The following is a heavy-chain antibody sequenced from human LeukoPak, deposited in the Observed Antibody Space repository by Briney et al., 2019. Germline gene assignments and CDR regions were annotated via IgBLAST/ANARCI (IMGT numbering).Heavy chain of an antibody. CDR2: SNSDGSST. D-gene: IGHD6-19*01. Sequence: PGGSLRLSCAASGFTFNRHWMHWVRQAPGKGLVWVSRSNSDGSSTVYADSVKGRFTISRDNAKNTLYLQMNSLRAEDTAVYYCARGAGIYYTTGWTGWFDPWGQGTLVTVTS. V-gene: IGHV3-74*01. CDR3: ARGAGIYYTTGWTGWFDP. J-gene: IGHJ5*02. CDR1: GFTFNRHW.